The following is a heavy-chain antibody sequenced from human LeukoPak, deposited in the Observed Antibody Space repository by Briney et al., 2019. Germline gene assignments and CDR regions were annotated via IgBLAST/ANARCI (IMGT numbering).Heavy chain of an antibody. J-gene: IGHJ6*03. V-gene: IGHV4-59*01. Sequence: SETLSLTCTVSGGSITSYYLSWIRQPPGKGLEWIGYIYYSGINNYNPSLKSRATMSVDTSKNQFSLMLTSVTAADTAVYYCAYGYYMDVWGKGTTVTVSS. CDR1: GGSITSYY. CDR2: IYYSGIN. D-gene: IGHD4-17*01. CDR3: AYGYYMDV.